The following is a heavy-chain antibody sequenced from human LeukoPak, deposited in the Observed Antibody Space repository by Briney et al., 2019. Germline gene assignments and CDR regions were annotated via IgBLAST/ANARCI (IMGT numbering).Heavy chain of an antibody. V-gene: IGHV3-23*01. J-gene: IGHJ4*02. CDR1: GFTFSRYA. CDR3: AKELRFGITMIVVARYYFDY. D-gene: IGHD3-22*01. CDR2: ISGSCGST. Sequence: GGSLRLSCAASGFTFSRYAMSWVRPAPGKGLGWVSAISGSCGSTYYADSVKGRFTISRDNSKNTLYLQMNSLRAEDTAVYYCAKELRFGITMIVVARYYFDYWGQGTLVTVSS.